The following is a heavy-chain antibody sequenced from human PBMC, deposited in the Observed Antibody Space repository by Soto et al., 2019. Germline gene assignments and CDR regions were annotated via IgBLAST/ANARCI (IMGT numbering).Heavy chain of an antibody. CDR3: PKATVTPMLQFDY. CDR2: ISGSGGST. J-gene: IGHJ4*02. Sequence: GGSLRLSCAASGFTFSSYAMSWVRQAPGKGLEWVSAISGSGGSTSYADSVKGRFTISRDNSKKTLYLQMNSLRAEDTAVYYCPKATVTPMLQFDYWGQGPLVTVS. CDR1: GFTFSSYA. D-gene: IGHD5-12*01. V-gene: IGHV3-23*01.